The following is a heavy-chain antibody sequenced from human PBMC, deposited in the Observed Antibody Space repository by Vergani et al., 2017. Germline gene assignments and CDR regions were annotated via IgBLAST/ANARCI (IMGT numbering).Heavy chain of an antibody. CDR3: ARRDSSSRALDY. V-gene: IGHV3-13*01. CDR2: IGTAGDT. CDR1: GFTFSTYD. Sequence: EVRLLESGGGLVQPGGSLRLSCAASGFTFSTYDMHWVRQATGKGLEWVSAIGTAGDTYYPGSVKGRFTISRENAKNSLYLQMNGLRAGDTAVYYCARRDSSSRALDYWGQGTLVTVSS. J-gene: IGHJ4*02. D-gene: IGHD6-6*01.